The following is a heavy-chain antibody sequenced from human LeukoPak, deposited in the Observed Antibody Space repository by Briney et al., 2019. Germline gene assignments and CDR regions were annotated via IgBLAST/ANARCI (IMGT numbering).Heavy chain of an antibody. J-gene: IGHJ4*02. CDR3: ARRARYHSSFPLDF. D-gene: IGHD6-13*01. V-gene: IGHV5-10-1*01. Sequence: GESLRISCKGSGFIFNTYWISWVRQMPGKGLEWMGIVDPTDSDVDYSPSFQGHVTISSDTSTSTVYSQWSSLKASDTAVYYCARRARYHSSFPLDFWGQGTQVIVSS. CDR1: GFIFNTYW. CDR2: VDPTDSDV.